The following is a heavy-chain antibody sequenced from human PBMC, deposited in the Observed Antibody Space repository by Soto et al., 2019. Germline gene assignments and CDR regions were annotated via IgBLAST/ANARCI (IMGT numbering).Heavy chain of an antibody. CDR1: GFIFNNYG. Sequence: GGSLRLSCAASGFIFNNYGFHWVRQDPDKGLEWVAVIWYDGSKKYYADSVKGRFTISRDSSTNTLYLQMNSLNTEDTALYYCTTDSYISIIVLVFAYWGQGTLVPVSS. D-gene: IGHD3-22*01. J-gene: IGHJ4*02. CDR3: TTDSYISIIVLVFAY. V-gene: IGHV3-33*01. CDR2: IWYDGSKK.